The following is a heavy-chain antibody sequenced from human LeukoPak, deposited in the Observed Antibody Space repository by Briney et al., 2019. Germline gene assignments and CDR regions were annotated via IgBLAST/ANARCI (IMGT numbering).Heavy chain of an antibody. CDR1: GCTFSSYA. J-gene: IGHJ6*04. CDR2: IIPIFGTA. D-gene: IGHD5-18*01. V-gene: IGHV1-69*06. CDR3: ARVYSTAIALDV. Sequence: ASVKVSCKASGCTFSSYAISWVRQAPGQGLEWMGGIIPIFGTANYAQKFQGRVTITADKSTSTAYMELSSLRSEDTAVYYCARVYSTAIALDVWGKGTTVTVSS.